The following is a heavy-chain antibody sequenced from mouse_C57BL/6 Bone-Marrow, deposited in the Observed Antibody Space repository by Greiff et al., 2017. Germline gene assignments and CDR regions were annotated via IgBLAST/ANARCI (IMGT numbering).Heavy chain of an antibody. CDR1: GFTFSNYW. Sequence: EVKLEESGGGLVQPGGSMKLSCVASGFTFSNYWMNWVRQSPEKGLEWVAQIRLKSDNYATHYAESVKGRFTISRDDSKSSVYLQMNNLRAEDTGIYYCTYGYYSNYLYAMDYWGQGTSVTVSS. D-gene: IGHD2-5*01. CDR2: IRLKSDNYAT. V-gene: IGHV6-3*01. J-gene: IGHJ4*01. CDR3: TYGYYSNYLYAMDY.